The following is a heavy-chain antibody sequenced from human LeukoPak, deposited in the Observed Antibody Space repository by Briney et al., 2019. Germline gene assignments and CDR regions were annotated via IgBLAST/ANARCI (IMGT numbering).Heavy chain of an antibody. J-gene: IGHJ6*02. CDR1: GYTFTSYD. CDR2: MNPNSGNT. CDR3: ARGDPAYCGGDCYIPGGYYGMDV. D-gene: IGHD2-21*02. Sequence: AASVKVSCKASGYTFTSYDINWVRQATGQGLEWMGWMNPNSGNTGYAQKFQGRVTMTRNASISTAYMELSSLRSEDTAVYYCARGDPAYCGGDCYIPGGYYGMDVWGQGTTVTVSS. V-gene: IGHV1-8*01.